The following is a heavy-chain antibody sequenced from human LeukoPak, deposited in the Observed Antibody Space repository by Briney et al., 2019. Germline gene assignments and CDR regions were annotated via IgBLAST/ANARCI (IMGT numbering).Heavy chain of an antibody. CDR1: AYTFTGYY. J-gene: IGHJ4*02. V-gene: IGHV1-2*06. CDR2: INPNSGGT. CDR3: AREIAVAGMNY. Sequence: ASVKVSCKASAYTFTGYYMHWVRQAPGQGLERMGRINPNSGGTNYAQKFQGRVTMTRDTSISTAYMELSRLRSDDTAVYYCAREIAVAGMNYWGQGTLVTVSS. D-gene: IGHD6-19*01.